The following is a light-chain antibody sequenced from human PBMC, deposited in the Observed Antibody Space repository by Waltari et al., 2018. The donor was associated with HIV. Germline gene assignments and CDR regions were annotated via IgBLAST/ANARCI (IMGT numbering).Light chain of an antibody. J-gene: IGLJ3*02. V-gene: IGLV8-61*01. CDR3: VLYMGSGIWV. CDR1: SGSVSTNYY. Sequence: QTVVTQEPSFSVSPGGTVTLTCGLSSGSVSTNYYPSWYQQTPGQAPRTLSYSTNTRSSGVPDRFSGSIRGNEAALSITGAEADDESEYHCVLYMGSGIWVFGGGTKLTVL. CDR2: STN.